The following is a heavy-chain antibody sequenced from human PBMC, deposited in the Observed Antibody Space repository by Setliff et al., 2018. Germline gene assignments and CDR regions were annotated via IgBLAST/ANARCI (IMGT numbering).Heavy chain of an antibody. CDR1: GFIFSNYF. V-gene: IGHV3-48*04. CDR2: THTDGITI. CDR3: ARRLPYFGMDV. D-gene: IGHD2-15*01. Sequence: GGSLRLSCEGSGFIFSNYFMIWVRQAPGKGLERVSKTHTDGITIYSDSLRGRFTISRDSAKNSLHLQMTSLSAEDTAVYYCARRLPYFGMDVWGQGTTVTVSS. J-gene: IGHJ6*02.